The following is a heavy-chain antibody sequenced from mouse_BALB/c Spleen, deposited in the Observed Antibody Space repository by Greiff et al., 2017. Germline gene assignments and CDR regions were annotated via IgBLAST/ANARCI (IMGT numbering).Heavy chain of an antibody. V-gene: IGHV1S81*02. CDR1: GYTFTSYW. CDR3: ARSYYGDCGFAY. D-gene: IGHD2-13*01. J-gene: IGHJ3*01. CDR2: INPSNGRT. Sequence: QVQLQQPGAELVKPGASVKLSCKASGYTFTSYWMHWVKQRPGQGLEWIGEINPSNGRTNYNEKFKSKATLTVDKSSSTAYMQLSSLTSEDSAVYSGARSYYGDCGFAYWGQGTLVTVSA.